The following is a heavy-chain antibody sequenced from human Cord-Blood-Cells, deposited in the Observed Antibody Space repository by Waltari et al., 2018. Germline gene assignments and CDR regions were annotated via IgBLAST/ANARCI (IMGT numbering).Heavy chain of an antibody. Sequence: QVQLQQWGAGLLKPSETLSLTCAVYGGSFSGYYWSWIRQPPGKGLEWIGEINHSGSTNDNPSLKSRVTISVDTSKNQFSLKLSSVTAADTVVYYCARVPIVATIGDFFDYWGQGTLVTVSS. V-gene: IGHV4-34*01. J-gene: IGHJ4*02. D-gene: IGHD5-12*01. CDR1: GGSFSGYY. CDR3: ARVPIVATIGDFFDY. CDR2: INHSGST.